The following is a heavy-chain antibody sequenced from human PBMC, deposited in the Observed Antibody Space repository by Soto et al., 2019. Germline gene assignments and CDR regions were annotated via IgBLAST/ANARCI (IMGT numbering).Heavy chain of an antibody. V-gene: IGHV1-18*04. J-gene: IGHJ4*02. D-gene: IGHD1-26*01. CDR2: ISGQIAKT. CDR3: ARGPPSGSFSLTPRF. Sequence: QVQLVQSGPEVRKPGASVKVSCTASGYSFHNYGIIWVRQAPGQGLEWMGWISGQIAKTNFAQKFQGRVSMTTDTSTKTAYMEVSSLRSDDTAIYYCARGPPSGSFSLTPRFWGQGSVVTVSS. CDR1: GYSFHNYG.